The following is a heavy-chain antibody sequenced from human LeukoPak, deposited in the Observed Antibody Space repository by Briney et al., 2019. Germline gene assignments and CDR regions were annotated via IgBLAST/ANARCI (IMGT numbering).Heavy chain of an antibody. Sequence: PSETLSLTCAVYGGSFSGYYWSWIRQPPGKGLEWIGEINHSGSTNYNPSLKSRVTISVDTSKNQFSLKLSSVTAADTAVYYCAGGPDDGSGYYPGGFDYWGQGTLVTVSS. CDR3: AGGPDDGSGYYPGGFDY. J-gene: IGHJ4*02. V-gene: IGHV4-34*01. CDR2: INHSGST. CDR1: GGSFSGYY. D-gene: IGHD3-22*01.